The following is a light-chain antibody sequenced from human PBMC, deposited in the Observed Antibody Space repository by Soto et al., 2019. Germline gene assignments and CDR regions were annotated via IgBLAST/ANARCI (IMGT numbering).Light chain of an antibody. CDR1: QSLLDGDAGDAY. J-gene: IGKJ1*01. Sequence: IVMTQSPLSLPVTPGEPASISCRSSQSLLDGDAGDAYLDWFQQRPGQSPRLLIYTLSHRASGVPDRFSGSGSGTDFTPKISRVEAEDVGVYYCMQRKEFPWTFGQGTRVDIK. V-gene: IGKV2-40*01. CDR2: TLS. CDR3: MQRKEFPWT.